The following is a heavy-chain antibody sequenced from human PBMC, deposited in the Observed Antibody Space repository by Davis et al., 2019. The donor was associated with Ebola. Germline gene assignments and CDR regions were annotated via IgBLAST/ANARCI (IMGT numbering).Heavy chain of an antibody. CDR3: ARGHNYGFEY. D-gene: IGHD5-18*01. CDR1: GYTFTDYN. J-gene: IGHJ4*02. Sequence: ASVKVSCKASGYTFTDYNIHWMRQAPGQGLEWMGRIISNRGDTNYAQNFQGRVTMTRDTSISTAYMELSRLTSDDTAVYYCARGHNYGFEYWGQGTLVIVSS. CDR2: IISNRGDT. V-gene: IGHV1-2*06.